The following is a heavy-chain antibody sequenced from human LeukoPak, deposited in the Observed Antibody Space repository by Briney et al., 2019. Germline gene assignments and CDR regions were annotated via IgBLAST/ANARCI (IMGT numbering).Heavy chain of an antibody. CDR2: TYYGGST. D-gene: IGHD1-26*01. CDR1: GVSISSGGYY. CDR3: ARSDATSAHEPAY. Sequence: SETLSLTCTVSGVSISSGGYYWSWTRQRPEKGLEWIGFTYYGGSTFYTPSLKSRATISVDTSENQFSLKLSSVTAADTAVYYCARSDATSAHEPAYWGQGTLVTVSS. J-gene: IGHJ4*02. V-gene: IGHV4-31*03.